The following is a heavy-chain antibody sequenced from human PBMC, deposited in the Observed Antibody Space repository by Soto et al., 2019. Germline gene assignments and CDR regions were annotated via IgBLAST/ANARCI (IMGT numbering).Heavy chain of an antibody. CDR1: AARVSRYSGG. D-gene: IGHD2-2*01. J-gene: IGHJ6*02. CDR3: GTFLSTTSPDV. Sequence: QTPSVSCVISAARVSRYSGGWKWLRQSPSRGLEWLGRTYYTSKCYNDYALSVNTRINTNPATSKNQFSLQLNSVTPEDPAVYYCGTFLSTTSPDVWGPGTPITVSS. CDR2: TYYTSKCYN. V-gene: IGHV6-1*01.